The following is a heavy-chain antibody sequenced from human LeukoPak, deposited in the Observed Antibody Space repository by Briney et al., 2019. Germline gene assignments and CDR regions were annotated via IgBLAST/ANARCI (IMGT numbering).Heavy chain of an antibody. CDR3: ARVGQPTDFVVVPSARSDLGMFDY. J-gene: IGHJ4*02. CDR1: GYTFTGYY. CDR2: INPNSGDT. Sequence: ASVKVSCKTSGYTFTGYYMHWVRQAPGQGLEWMGWINPNSGDTKSAQKFQGRVTLTRDTSISTAYMELTSLRADDTALYYCARVGQPTDFVVVPSARSDLGMFDYWGQGCLVTVSS. D-gene: IGHD2-2*01. V-gene: IGHV1-2*02.